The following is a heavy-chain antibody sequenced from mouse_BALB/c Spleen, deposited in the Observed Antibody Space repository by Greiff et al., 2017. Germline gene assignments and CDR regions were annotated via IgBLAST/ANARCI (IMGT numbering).Heavy chain of an antibody. Sequence: EVMLVESGGGLVKPGRSLKLSCAASGFTFSDYYMYWVRQTPEKRLEWVATISDGGSYTYYPDSVKGRFTISRDNAKNNLYLQMSSLKSEDTAMYYCAREGYWGQGTTLTVSS. V-gene: IGHV5-4*02. J-gene: IGHJ2*01. CDR1: GFTFSDYY. CDR3: AREGY. CDR2: ISDGGSYT.